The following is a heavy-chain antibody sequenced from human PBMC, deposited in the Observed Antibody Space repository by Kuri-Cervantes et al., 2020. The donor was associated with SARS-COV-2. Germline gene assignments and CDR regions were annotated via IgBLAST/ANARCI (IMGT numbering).Heavy chain of an antibody. CDR1: GGSVSSGSYY. D-gene: IGHD6-13*01. V-gene: IGHV4-61*01. CDR3: ARLFEGANGHLRVWYSSSWSHYYYYMDV. CDR2: IYYSGST. J-gene: IGHJ6*03. Sequence: SETLSLTCTVSGGSVSSGSYYWSWIRQPPGKGLEWIGHIYYSGSTNYNPSLKSRVTISVDTSKNQFSLKLSSVTAADTAVYYCARLFEGANGHLRVWYSSSWSHYYYYMDVWGKGTTVTVSS.